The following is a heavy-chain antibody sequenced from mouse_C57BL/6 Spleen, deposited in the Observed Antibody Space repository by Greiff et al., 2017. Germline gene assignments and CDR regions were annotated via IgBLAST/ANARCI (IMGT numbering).Heavy chain of an antibody. V-gene: IGHV5-12*01. CDR3: ARLLNWDWYFDV. J-gene: IGHJ1*03. D-gene: IGHD4-1*01. Sequence: EVKLVESGGGLVQPGGSLKLSCAASGFTFSDYYMYWVRQTPEKRLEWVAYISNGGGSTYYPDTVKGRFTISRDNAKNTLYLQMSRLKSEDTAMYYCARLLNWDWYFDVWGTGTTVTVSS. CDR2: ISNGGGST. CDR1: GFTFSDYY.